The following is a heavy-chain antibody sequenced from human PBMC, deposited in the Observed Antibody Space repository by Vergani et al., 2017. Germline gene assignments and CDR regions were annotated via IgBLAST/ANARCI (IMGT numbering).Heavy chain of an antibody. CDR1: GGSITYGAFY. Sequence: QLQLQESGPGLVKPSETLSLTCTVSGGSITYGAFYWGWIRQSPGKGLEWIGSIYYSENKFYNPSLESRVTLSIDTTKNQFSLKLKSVTAADTAVYYCALHLRGYSYGVFDYCVQGREVAVSS. D-gene: IGHD5-18*01. CDR3: ALHLRGYSYGVFDY. CDR2: IYYSENK. J-gene: IGHJ4*02. V-gene: IGHV4-39*01.